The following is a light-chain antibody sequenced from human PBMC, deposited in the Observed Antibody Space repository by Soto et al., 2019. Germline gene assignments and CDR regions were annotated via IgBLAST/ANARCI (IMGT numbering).Light chain of an antibody. CDR1: QSITRS. J-gene: IGKJ2*01. Sequence: DIQMTQSPSSLSASVGDRVIITCRASQSITRSLNWYQQKPGKAPKLLIYTASNLQSGVPSRFSGSGSGTDFTLTIGNLQPEDFATYYCQQSTGMSPDTFGQGTKLEIK. V-gene: IGKV1-39*01. CDR3: QQSTGMSPDT. CDR2: TAS.